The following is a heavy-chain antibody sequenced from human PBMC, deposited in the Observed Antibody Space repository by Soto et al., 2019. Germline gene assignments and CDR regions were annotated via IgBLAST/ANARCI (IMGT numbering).Heavy chain of an antibody. CDR3: ARGRYSSSRIWFDP. CDR2: IYYSGST. CDR1: GGSISSGGYY. D-gene: IGHD6-13*01. Sequence: QVQLQESGPGLVKPSQTLSLTCTVSGGSISSGGYYWSWIRQHPGKGLEWIGYIYYSGSTYYNPTLKSRVTISLDTSKNQFSLKLSSVTAADTAVYYCARGRYSSSRIWFDPWGQGTLVTVSS. V-gene: IGHV4-31*03. J-gene: IGHJ5*02.